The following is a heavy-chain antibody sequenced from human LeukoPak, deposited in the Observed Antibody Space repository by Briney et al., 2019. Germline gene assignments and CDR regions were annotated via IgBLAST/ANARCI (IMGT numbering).Heavy chain of an antibody. CDR3: ARENYYDSSGHYNGNWFDP. V-gene: IGHV3-7*01. D-gene: IGHD3-22*01. Sequence: GGSLRLSCAASGFTFSSYWMSWVRQAPGKGLEWVANIKQDGSDKYYVDSVKGRFTISRDNAKNSLYLQMNSLRAEDTAVYYCARENYYDSSGHYNGNWFDPWGQGTLVTVSS. J-gene: IGHJ5*02. CDR2: IKQDGSDK. CDR1: GFTFSSYW.